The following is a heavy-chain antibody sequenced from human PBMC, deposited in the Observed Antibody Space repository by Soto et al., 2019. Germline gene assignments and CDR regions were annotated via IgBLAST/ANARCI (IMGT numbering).Heavy chain of an antibody. CDR3: ARVSGWYFLDY. V-gene: IGHV1-69*05. Sequence: SVKVSCKASGGTFSSYAISWVRQAPGQGLEWMGGIIPIFGTANYAQKFQGRFTITRDTSASTVYMELSSLRSEDTAVYYCARVSGWYFLDYWGRGTLVTVSS. CDR1: GGTFSSYA. D-gene: IGHD6-19*01. J-gene: IGHJ4*02. CDR2: IIPIFGTA.